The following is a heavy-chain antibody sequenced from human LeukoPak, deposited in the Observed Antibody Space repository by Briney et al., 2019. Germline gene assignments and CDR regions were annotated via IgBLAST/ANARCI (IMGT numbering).Heavy chain of an antibody. CDR2: IYYSGST. Sequence: SETLSLTCTVSGGSISSGDYYWSWIRQPPGKGLEWIGYIYYSGSTYYNPSLKSRVTISVDTSKNQFSLKLSPVTAADTAVYYCASPNHCSGGSCYARIFAFDIWGQGTMVTVSS. V-gene: IGHV4-30-4*01. CDR3: ASPNHCSGGSCYARIFAFDI. J-gene: IGHJ3*02. CDR1: GGSISSGDYY. D-gene: IGHD2-15*01.